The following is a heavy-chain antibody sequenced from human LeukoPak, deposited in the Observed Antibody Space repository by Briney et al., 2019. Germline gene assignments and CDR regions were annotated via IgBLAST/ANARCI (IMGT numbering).Heavy chain of an antibody. D-gene: IGHD2-8*02. CDR3: ARPGSGGSLDY. Sequence: GGSLRLSCAASGFTFSSYTMHWVRQAPGKGLEWEAVISYDGINKYYADSVKGRFTISRDNSKNTLYLQMNSLRVEDTAVYYCARPGSGGSLDYWGQGTLVTVSS. CDR1: GFTFSSYT. CDR2: ISYDGINK. V-gene: IGHV3-30-3*01. J-gene: IGHJ4*02.